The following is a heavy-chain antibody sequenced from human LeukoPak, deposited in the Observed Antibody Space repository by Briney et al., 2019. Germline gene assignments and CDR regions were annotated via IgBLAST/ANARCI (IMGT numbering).Heavy chain of an antibody. CDR3: ARDCEFCDLLFYMNV. J-gene: IGHJ6*03. V-gene: IGHV4-61*09. CDR1: GGSISSTGYY. CDR2: IDNSGST. D-gene: IGHD3-16*01. Sequence: PSETLSLTCTVSGGSISSTGYYWTWIRQPAGKGLEWIGHIDNSGSTNCNPSLKSRVTISVGTSKNQFSLNLTSVTAADTAVYYCARDCEFCDLLFYMNVWGKGTTVTVSS.